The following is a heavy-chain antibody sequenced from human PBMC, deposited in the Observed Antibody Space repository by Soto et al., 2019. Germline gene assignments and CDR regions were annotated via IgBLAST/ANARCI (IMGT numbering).Heavy chain of an antibody. D-gene: IGHD2-21*02. CDR3: GRHPSDFWFDP. V-gene: IGHV4-59*01. CDR1: GGSISSYY. Sequence: PSETLYLTCTVSGGSISSYYWSWIRQPPGKGLEWIGFIFYSGSTSYNPSLKSRVTISIDTSEYQFSLKLNSVTAADTAVYYCGRHPSDFWFDPWGQGTLVTVSS. J-gene: IGHJ5*02. CDR2: IFYSGST.